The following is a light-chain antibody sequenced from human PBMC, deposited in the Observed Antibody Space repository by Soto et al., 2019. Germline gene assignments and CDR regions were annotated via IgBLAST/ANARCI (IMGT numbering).Light chain of an antibody. CDR3: QTWGTGIAV. V-gene: IGLV4-69*01. CDR2: LNSDVIH. Sequence: QPVLTQSPSASASLGASVKLTCTLRSGHSSYAIAWHQQQPEKGPRYLMKLNSDVIHSKGAGIPDRFSGSSSGAERYLTIYSIQSEDEADNYCQTWGTGIAVFGGGNQLNVL. J-gene: IGLJ7*01. CDR1: SGHSSYA.